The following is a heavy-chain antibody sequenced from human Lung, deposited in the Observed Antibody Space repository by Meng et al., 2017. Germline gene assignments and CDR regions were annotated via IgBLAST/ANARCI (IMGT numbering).Heavy chain of an antibody. V-gene: IGHV1-69*01. J-gene: IGHJ4*02. CDR1: GGTFSSSA. CDR2: IIPLFDTT. Sequence: QVQRVQCGAEVKKPGSSVKVSCKASGGTFSSSAISWVRQAPGQGLEWMGGIIPLFDTTHYAQNFQGRVSITADESTRTAYMELSSLRSEDTAVYYCARALGLTTMMTYWGQGTLVTVSS. D-gene: IGHD3-22*01. CDR3: ARALGLTTMMTY.